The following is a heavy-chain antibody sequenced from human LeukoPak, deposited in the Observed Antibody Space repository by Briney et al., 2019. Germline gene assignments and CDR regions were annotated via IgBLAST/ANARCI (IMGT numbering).Heavy chain of an antibody. J-gene: IGHJ6*02. V-gene: IGHV4-59*01. Sequence: SETLSLTCTVSGDSINNYYWSWIRQPPGKGLEWIGYIYYSGTTDYNPSLKSRVTISVDTSKNQFSLNLNSVTAADTAVYYCAREFPLKYDASGYYHYVMDVWGQGTTVTVSS. CDR2: IYYSGTT. CDR3: AREFPLKYDASGYYHYVMDV. D-gene: IGHD3-22*01. CDR1: GDSINNYY.